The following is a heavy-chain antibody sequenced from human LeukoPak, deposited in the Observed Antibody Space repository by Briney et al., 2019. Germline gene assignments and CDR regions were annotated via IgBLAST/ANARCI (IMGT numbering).Heavy chain of an antibody. J-gene: IGHJ4*02. D-gene: IGHD3-22*01. V-gene: IGHV4-39*01. CDR3: ASSTYYYDSSGYYYRDHTFDY. CDR1: GGSISSSSYY. Sequence: SETLSLTCTVSGGSISSSSYYWGWIRQPPGKGLEWIGSIYYSGSTYYNPSLKSRVTISVDTSKNQFSLKLSSVTAADTAVYYCASSTYYYDSSGYYYRDHTFDYWGQGTLVTVPS. CDR2: IYYSGST.